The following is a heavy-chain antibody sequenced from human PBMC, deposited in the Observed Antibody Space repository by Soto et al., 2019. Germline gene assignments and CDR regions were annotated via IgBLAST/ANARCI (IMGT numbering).Heavy chain of an antibody. J-gene: IGHJ4*02. V-gene: IGHV4-39*01. CDR3: ARQYCSSTSCYQPVFDC. D-gene: IGHD2-2*01. CDR2: IYYSGST. Sequence: SETLSLTCTVSGGSISSSSYYWGWIRQPPGKGLEWIGSIYYSGSTYYNPSLKSRVTISVDTSENQFSLKLSSVTAADTAVYYCARQYCSSTSCYQPVFDCWGQGTLVTVSS. CDR1: GGSISSSSYY.